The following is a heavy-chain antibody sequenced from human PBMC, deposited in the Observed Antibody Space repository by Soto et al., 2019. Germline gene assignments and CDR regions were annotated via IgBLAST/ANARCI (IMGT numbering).Heavy chain of an antibody. J-gene: IGHJ6*02. CDR1: GGSVTISNW. D-gene: IGHD4-4*01. CDR3: VRHNYYSNHYYYGMDV. CDR2: VHHTGST. Sequence: PSETLSLTCAFSGGSVTISNWWSWVRQPPGKGLEWIGEVHHTGSTYHNPSLRSRVTFSVDSANNQFTLKLSSLTAADTAVYYCVRHNYYSNHYYYGMDVWGHGTAVTVSS. V-gene: IGHV4-4*02.